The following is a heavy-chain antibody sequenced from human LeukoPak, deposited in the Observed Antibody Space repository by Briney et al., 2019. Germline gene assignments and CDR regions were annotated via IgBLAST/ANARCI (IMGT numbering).Heavy chain of an antibody. CDR2: MNHSGNT. J-gene: IGHJ5*02. CDR3: ARKSLDNWVDP. Sequence: SETLSLTCAVYGGSFSGYYWSWIRQPPGKGLEWIGEMNHSGNTNYNPSLKSRVTISVDTSKKQFSLKLSSVTAADTAVYYCARKSLDNWVDPWGQGTLVTVSS. V-gene: IGHV4-34*01. CDR1: GGSFSGYY.